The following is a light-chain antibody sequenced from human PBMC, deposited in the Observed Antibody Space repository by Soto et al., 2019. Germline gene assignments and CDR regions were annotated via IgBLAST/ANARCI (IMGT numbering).Light chain of an antibody. Sequence: EIVMTQSPGTLSVSPGERATLSCWASQSVSSNLAWYQQKRGQAPRLXIYGASTRETGIPARFSGSGAGTEFTRTISSLQSEDFEVDDCQQYNNWTRTFGRGTKVDIK. CDR1: QSVSSN. CDR2: GAS. J-gene: IGKJ1*01. CDR3: QQYNNWTRT. V-gene: IGKV3-15*01.